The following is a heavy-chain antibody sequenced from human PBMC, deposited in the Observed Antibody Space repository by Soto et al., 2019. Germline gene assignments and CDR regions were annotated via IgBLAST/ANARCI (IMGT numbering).Heavy chain of an antibody. CDR2: IYWDAES. Sequence: QITLKEAGPTLVKPTETLTLTCTFSGFSFTTTRMGVGWTRQPPGKALERLAIIYWDAESRDNPHLRRRHTLTDDTSKNHGVLTMTNMAPKDTTTYYCAQRDSTGTTTYFDAWGQGIPVTVAS. J-gene: IGHJ4*02. D-gene: IGHD1-1*01. CDR1: GFSFTTTRMG. V-gene: IGHV2-5*02. CDR3: AQRDSTGTTTYFDA.